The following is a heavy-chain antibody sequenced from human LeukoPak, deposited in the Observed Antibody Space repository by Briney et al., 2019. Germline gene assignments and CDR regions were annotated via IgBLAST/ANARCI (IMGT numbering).Heavy chain of an antibody. CDR2: IDPNSGGT. CDR1: GYTFTGYY. V-gene: IGHV1-2*02. D-gene: IGHD5-12*01. J-gene: IGHJ4*02. CDR3: ARSVYSGYDFDY. Sequence: ASVTVSCKASGYTFTGYYMHWVRQAPGQGLEWMGWIDPNSGGTNYAQKFQGRVTMTRDTSISTAYMELSRLRSDDTAVYYCARSVYSGYDFDYWGQGTLVTVSS.